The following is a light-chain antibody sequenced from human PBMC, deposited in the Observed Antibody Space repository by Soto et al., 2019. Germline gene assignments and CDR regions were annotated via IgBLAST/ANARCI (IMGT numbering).Light chain of an antibody. CDR1: QTISSW. CDR3: QQYNSYSPLT. J-gene: IGKJ4*01. V-gene: IGKV1-5*01. Sequence: DIQMTQSPSTLSGSVGDRFTITCRASQTISSWLAWYQQKPGKAPKLLIYDASSLESGVPSRFSGSGSGTEFTLTISSLQPDDFATYYCQQYNSYSPLTFGGGTKVDI. CDR2: DAS.